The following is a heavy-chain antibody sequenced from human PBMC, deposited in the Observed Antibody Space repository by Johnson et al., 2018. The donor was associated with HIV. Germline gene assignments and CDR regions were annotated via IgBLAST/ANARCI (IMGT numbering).Heavy chain of an antibody. V-gene: IGHV3-30*18. CDR3: AKDFWPVGARGAFDI. CDR2: ISYDGSNK. Sequence: QVQLVESGGGVVQPGRSLRLSCAASGFTFSSYGMHWVRQAPGNGLEWVAVISYDGSNKYYADSVKGRFTISRDNSKNTLYLQMNSLRAEDTAVYYCAKDFWPVGARGAFDIWGQGTMVTVSS. CDR1: GFTFSSYG. D-gene: IGHD1-26*01. J-gene: IGHJ3*02.